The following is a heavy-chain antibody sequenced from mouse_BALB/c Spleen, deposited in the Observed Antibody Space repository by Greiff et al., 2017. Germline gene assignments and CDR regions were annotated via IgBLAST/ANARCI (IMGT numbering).Heavy chain of an antibody. CDR2: IYPGSGST. Sequence: LQQPGSELVRPGASVKLSCTASGYTFTSYWMHWVKQRPGQGLEWIGDIYPGSGSTNYEEKFKSKATLTVDTSSSTAYMQLSSLTSEDSAVYYCTGRRGNVDDWGAGTTVTVSS. CDR3: TGRRGNVDD. D-gene: IGHD2-1*01. J-gene: IGHJ1*01. V-gene: IGHV1S22*01. CDR1: GYTFTSYW.